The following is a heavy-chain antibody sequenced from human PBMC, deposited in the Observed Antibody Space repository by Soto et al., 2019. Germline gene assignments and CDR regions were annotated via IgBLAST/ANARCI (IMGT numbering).Heavy chain of an antibody. CDR3: AREYSSGWYGSNDAFDI. CDR2: ISAYNGNT. V-gene: IGHV1-18*01. J-gene: IGHJ3*02. CDR1: GYTFTSYG. Sequence: ASVKVSCKASGYTFTSYGISWVRQAPGQGLEWMGWISAYNGNTNYAQKLQGRVTMTTDTSTSTAYMELRSLRSDDTAVYYCAREYSSGWYGSNDAFDICGQGTMVTVSS. D-gene: IGHD6-19*01.